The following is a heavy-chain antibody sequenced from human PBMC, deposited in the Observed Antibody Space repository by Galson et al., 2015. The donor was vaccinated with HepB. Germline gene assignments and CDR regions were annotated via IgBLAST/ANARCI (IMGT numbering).Heavy chain of an antibody. V-gene: IGHV5-10-1*01. CDR1: GYSFTNYW. CDR3: ARAEAGTESDY. D-gene: IGHD6-13*01. J-gene: IGHJ4*02. CDR2: IDPRDSYT. Sequence: QSGAEVKKPGESLRISCKGSGYSFTNYWINWVRQMPGKGLEWMGKIDPRDSYTKYSPSFQGHVTISVDRSINTAYLQWTSLTASDTAIYYCARAEAGTESDYWGQGALVTVSS.